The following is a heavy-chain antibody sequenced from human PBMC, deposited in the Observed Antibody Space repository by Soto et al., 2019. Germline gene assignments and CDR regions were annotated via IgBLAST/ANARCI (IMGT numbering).Heavy chain of an antibody. CDR1: GGSISSSTYY. Sequence: SETLSLTCTVSGGSISSSTYYWSWIRQHPGKGLEWIGYIYYSGSTYYNPSLKSRVTISVDTSKNQFSPKLSSVTAADTAVYYCARDVKRVGAAYGMDVWGQGTTVTVSS. CDR2: IYYSGST. CDR3: ARDVKRVGAAYGMDV. V-gene: IGHV4-31*03. J-gene: IGHJ6*02. D-gene: IGHD1-26*01.